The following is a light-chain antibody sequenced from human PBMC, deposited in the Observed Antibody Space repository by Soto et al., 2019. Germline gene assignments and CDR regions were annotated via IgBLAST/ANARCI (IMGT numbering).Light chain of an antibody. CDR2: AAS. CDR3: QQRSNWPPLT. V-gene: IGKV3-11*01. Sequence: EIVMTQSPATLSVSPGERATLSCRASQSIGSNLAWYQQKPGQAPRLLIYAASNRATGIPARFSGSGSGTDFTLTISSLEPEDFAVYYCQQRSNWPPLTFGGGTKVDIK. J-gene: IGKJ4*01. CDR1: QSIGSN.